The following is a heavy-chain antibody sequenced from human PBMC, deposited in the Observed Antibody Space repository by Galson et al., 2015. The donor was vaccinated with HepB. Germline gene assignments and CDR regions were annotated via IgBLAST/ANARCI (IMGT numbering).Heavy chain of an antibody. V-gene: IGHV3-33*01. CDR3: ARDLLTAGYRYGWNYFDS. CDR1: GFTLTRYG. Sequence: SLRLSCAASGFTLTRYGMHWVRQALGKGLEWVAVIWYDGSNKYYADSVKARFTISRDTSKNTLYLQMNSLRAEDTAVCYCARDLLTAGYRYGWNYFDSWGQGTLVTVPS. CDR2: IWYDGSNK. D-gene: IGHD5-18*01. J-gene: IGHJ4*02.